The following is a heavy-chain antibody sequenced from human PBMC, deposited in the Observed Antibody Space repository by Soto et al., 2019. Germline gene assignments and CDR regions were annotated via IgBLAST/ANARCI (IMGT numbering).Heavy chain of an antibody. D-gene: IGHD3-10*01. CDR2: ISYNGNNQ. Sequence: GGSLRLSCAASGFTFSSYGMHWVRQAPGKGLEWVALISYNGNNQYYPDSVKGRFTISRDNYKNTLYLQMNSLRTEDTAVYYCVRDKFWFGELLSKAYFDDWGQGAQVTVSS. CDR1: GFTFSSYG. J-gene: IGHJ4*02. CDR3: VRDKFWFGELLSKAYFDD. V-gene: IGHV3-30*03.